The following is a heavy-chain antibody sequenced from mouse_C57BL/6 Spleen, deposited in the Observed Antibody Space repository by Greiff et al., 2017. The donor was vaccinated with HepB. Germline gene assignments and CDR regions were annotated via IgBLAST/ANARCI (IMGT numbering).Heavy chain of an antibody. Sequence: EVKLMESGPGLVKPSQSLSLTCSVTGYSITSGYYWNWIRQFPGNKLEWMGYISYDGSNNYNPSLKNRISITRDTSKNQFFLKLNSVTTEDTATYYCASGNYGPFDYWGQGTTLTVS. CDR3: ASGNYGPFDY. D-gene: IGHD1-2*01. CDR2: ISYDGSN. V-gene: IGHV3-6*01. J-gene: IGHJ2*01. CDR1: GYSITSGYY.